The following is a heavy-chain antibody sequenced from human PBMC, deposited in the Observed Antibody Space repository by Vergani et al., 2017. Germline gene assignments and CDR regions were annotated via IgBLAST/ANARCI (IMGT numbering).Heavy chain of an antibody. CDR2: IIPIFGTA. Sequence: QVQLVQSGAEVKKPGSSVKVSCKASGGTFSSYAISWVRQAPGQGLEWMGGIIPIFGTANYAQKFQGRVTITADESTSTASMELSSLRSEDTAGYYCARVGLQLTYYYYYMDVWGKGTTVTVSS. V-gene: IGHV1-69*12. J-gene: IGHJ6*03. CDR1: GGTFSSYA. D-gene: IGHD5-24*01. CDR3: ARVGLQLTYYYYYMDV.